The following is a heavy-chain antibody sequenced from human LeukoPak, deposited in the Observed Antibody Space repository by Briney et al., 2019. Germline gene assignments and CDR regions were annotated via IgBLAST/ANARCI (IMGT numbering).Heavy chain of an antibody. J-gene: IGHJ5*02. D-gene: IGHD2-2*01. V-gene: IGHV4-31*03. CDR3: ARGLDIVVVPERSSWFDP. CDR1: GGSISSGGYY. CDR2: IYYSGST. Sequence: PSQTLSLTCTVSGGSISSGGYYWSWIRQHPGKGLEWIGYIYYSGSTNYNPSLKSRVTISVDTSKNQFSLKLSSVTAADTAVYYCARGLDIVVVPERSSWFDPWGQGTLVTVSS.